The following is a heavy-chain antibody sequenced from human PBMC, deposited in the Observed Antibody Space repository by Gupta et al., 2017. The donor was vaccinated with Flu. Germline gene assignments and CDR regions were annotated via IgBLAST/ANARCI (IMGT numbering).Heavy chain of an antibody. J-gene: IGHJ4*02. Sequence: EVQLVESGGGLVQPGGSLRLACAASGFAFSSYWMHWVRQAPGKGPVWVSRITADGGTTTYADSVKGRFTISRDNAKNTVYLQMSSLRAEDTAVYYCARVSGYKYGYGYWGQGTQVTVSS. V-gene: IGHV3-74*01. D-gene: IGHD5-18*01. CDR2: ITADGGTT. CDR3: ARVSGYKYGYGY. CDR1: GFAFSSYW.